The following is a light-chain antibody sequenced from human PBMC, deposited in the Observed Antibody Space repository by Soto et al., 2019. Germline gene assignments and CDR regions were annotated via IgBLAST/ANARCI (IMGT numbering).Light chain of an antibody. CDR1: QSISNY. CDR2: AAS. CDR3: QQSYSTPRT. J-gene: IGKJ1*01. V-gene: IGKV1-39*01. Sequence: DIQMTQSPSSLSASVGDRVTITCRASQSISNYLNWYQQKPGKAPKLLMFAASSLQSGVPSMFSGGGSGTDFPLTISILQPEDFATYYCQQSYSTPRTFGQGTKVEIK.